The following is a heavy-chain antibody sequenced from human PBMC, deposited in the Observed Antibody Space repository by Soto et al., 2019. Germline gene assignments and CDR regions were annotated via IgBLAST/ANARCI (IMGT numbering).Heavy chain of an antibody. D-gene: IGHD6-13*01. J-gene: IGHJ2*01. V-gene: IGHV3-11*05. CDR1: GFTFSDYY. Sequence: QVQLVESGGGLVKPGGSLRLSCAASGFTFSDYYMSWIRQAPGKGLEWVSYISSSSSYTNYADSVKGRFTISRDNAKNSLYLQINSLRDEDTAVYRCARTIAAAGGRRYFDLWGRGTLVTVSS. CDR3: ARTIAAAGGRRYFDL. CDR2: ISSSSSYT.